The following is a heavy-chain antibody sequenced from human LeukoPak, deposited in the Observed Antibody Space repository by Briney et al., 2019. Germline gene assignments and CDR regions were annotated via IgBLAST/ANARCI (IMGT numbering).Heavy chain of an antibody. V-gene: IGHV3-23*01. CDR2: ITTTSST. CDR1: GFTFSSYA. D-gene: IGHD3-22*01. Sequence: PGGSLRLSCAASGFTFSSYAMAWVRQAPGKGLEWVSSITTTSSTYYADSVKGRFTVSRDNSKNALSLQMNSLRAEDTAVYYCAREWDDSSGWFDYWGQGTLVTVSS. J-gene: IGHJ4*02. CDR3: AREWDDSSGWFDY.